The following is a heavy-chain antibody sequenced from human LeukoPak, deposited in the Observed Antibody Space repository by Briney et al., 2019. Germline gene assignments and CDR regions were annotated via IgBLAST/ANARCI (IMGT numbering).Heavy chain of an antibody. Sequence: SETLSLTCTVSGGSISSYYWSWIRQPPGKGLEWIGYIYYSGSSNYNPSLKSRVTISVDTSKNQFSLNLNFVTAADTALYYCARGDGSGSGRWFDPWGQGTLTTVSS. CDR3: ARGDGSGSGRWFDP. V-gene: IGHV4-59*12. CDR2: IYYSGSS. CDR1: GGSISSYY. D-gene: IGHD3-10*01. J-gene: IGHJ5*02.